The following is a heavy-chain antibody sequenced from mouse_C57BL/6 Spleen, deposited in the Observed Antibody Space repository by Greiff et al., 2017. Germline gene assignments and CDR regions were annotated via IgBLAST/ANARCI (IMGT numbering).Heavy chain of an antibody. CDR1: GYTFTSYG. J-gene: IGHJ4*01. Sequence: VQLQQSGAELARPGASVKLSCKASGYTFTSYGISWVKQRTGQGLEWIGEIYPRSGNTYYNEKFKGKATLTADKSSSTAYMELRSLTSEDSAVYFCAREATVGATGAMDYWGQGTSVTVSS. V-gene: IGHV1-81*01. CDR2: IYPRSGNT. CDR3: AREATVGATGAMDY. D-gene: IGHD1-1*01.